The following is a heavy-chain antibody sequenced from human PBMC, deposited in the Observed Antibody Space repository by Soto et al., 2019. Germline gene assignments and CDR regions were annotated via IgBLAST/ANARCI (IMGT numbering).Heavy chain of an antibody. CDR3: AKDLGGLFLDETYYFDY. J-gene: IGHJ4*02. D-gene: IGHD1-26*01. V-gene: IGHV3-23*01. Sequence: QPGGSLRLSCAASGFTFSSYAMSWVRQAPGKGLEWVSAISGSGGSTYYADSVKGRFTISRDNSKNTLYLQMNSLRAEDTAVYYCAKDLGGLFLDETYYFDYWGQGALVTVSS. CDR1: GFTFSSYA. CDR2: ISGSGGST.